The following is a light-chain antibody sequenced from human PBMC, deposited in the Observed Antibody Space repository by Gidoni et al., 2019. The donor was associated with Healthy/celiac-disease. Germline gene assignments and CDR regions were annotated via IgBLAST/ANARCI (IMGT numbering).Light chain of an antibody. Sequence: LTWYQQKPGQAPRLLIYGASTRATSIPARFSGSGSGTDFTLTISSLQPEDFAVYYCQQGAFGQGTKLEIK. CDR2: GAS. J-gene: IGKJ2*01. V-gene: IGKV3D-7*01. CDR3: QQGA.